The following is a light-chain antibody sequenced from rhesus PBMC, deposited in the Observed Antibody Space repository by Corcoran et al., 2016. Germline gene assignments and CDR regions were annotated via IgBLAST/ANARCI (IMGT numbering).Light chain of an antibody. V-gene: IGKV1-33*01. Sequence: DIQMTQSPSSLSASVGDKVTITCRASQGISNALAWYPQKPGKAPKLLNYASSTFQSGVPSRFSGSGSGTEFTLTISSLEPDDVGVYYCQQESNWELTFGGGTKVEIK. CDR2: ASS. CDR3: QQESNWELT. CDR1: QGISNA. J-gene: IGKJ4*01.